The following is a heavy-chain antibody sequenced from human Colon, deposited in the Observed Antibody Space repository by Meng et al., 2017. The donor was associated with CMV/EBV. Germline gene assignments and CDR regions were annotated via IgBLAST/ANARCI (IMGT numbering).Heavy chain of an antibody. J-gene: IGHJ6*02. D-gene: IGHD2-8*01. CDR2: IDSAGDT. CDR1: GFPFSSYD. CDR3: ARAPYCSNGVCFPGPYGLDV. V-gene: IGHV3-13*01. Sequence: GGSLRLYCAASGFPFSSYDMHWVRQVTGKGLEWVSGIDSAGDTNYLGSVKGRFTISRDDAKNSLYLQMNNLQAGDTAVYYCARAPYCSNGVCFPGPYGLDVWSQGTTVTVSS.